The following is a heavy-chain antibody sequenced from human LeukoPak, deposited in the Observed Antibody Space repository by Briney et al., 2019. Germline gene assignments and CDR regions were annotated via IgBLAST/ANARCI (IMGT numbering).Heavy chain of an antibody. CDR1: GYAFTSYD. J-gene: IGHJ6*02. Sequence: ASVKVSCKASGYAFTSYDINWVRQATGQGLEWMGWMNPNSGNTGYAQKFQGRVTMTRNNSISTAYMELSSLRSEDTAVYYCARVKRGCSSTSCYAIYGMDVWGQGTTVTVSS. D-gene: IGHD2-2*01. V-gene: IGHV1-8*01. CDR3: ARVKRGCSSTSCYAIYGMDV. CDR2: MNPNSGNT.